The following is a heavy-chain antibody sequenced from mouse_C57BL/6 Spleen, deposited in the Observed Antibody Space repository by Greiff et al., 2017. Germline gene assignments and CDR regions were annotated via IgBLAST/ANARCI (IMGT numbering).Heavy chain of an antibody. V-gene: IGHV14-4*01. D-gene: IGHD1-1*01. Sequence: EVQRVESGAELVRPGASVTLSCPASGFDINDDYMRWVKQRPEQGLEWIGWIDPENGGTYYASKFHGQATITADTSSNTAYLQLSKLTAEETAGYYGTTSTTGGATRWYFDFWGTGTTVTVSS. J-gene: IGHJ1*03. CDR3: TTSTTGGATRWYFDF. CDR1: GFDINDDY. CDR2: IDPENGGT.